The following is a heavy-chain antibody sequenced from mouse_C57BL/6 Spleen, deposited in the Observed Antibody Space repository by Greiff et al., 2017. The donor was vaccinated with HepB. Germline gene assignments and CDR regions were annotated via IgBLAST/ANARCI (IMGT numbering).Heavy chain of an antibody. J-gene: IGHJ1*03. CDR2: IDPETGGT. Sequence: QVHLKQSGAELVRPGASVTLSCKASGYTFTDYEMHWVKQTPVHGLEWIGAIDPETGGTAYNQKFKGKAILTADKSSSTAYMELRSLTSEDSAVYYCTRRGNYGNHWYFDVWGTGTTVTVSS. CDR3: TRRGNYGNHWYFDV. CDR1: GYTFTDYE. V-gene: IGHV1-15*01. D-gene: IGHD2-1*01.